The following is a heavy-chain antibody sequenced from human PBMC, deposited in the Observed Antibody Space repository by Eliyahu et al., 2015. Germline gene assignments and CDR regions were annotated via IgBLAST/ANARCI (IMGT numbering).Heavy chain of an antibody. V-gene: IGHV3-74*01. CDR1: GFTFKSYW. CDR3: ARREAPGTIDY. J-gene: IGHJ4*02. D-gene: IGHD1-26*01. CDR2: INTDGTVT. Sequence: EVQLMESGGGLVQPGGSLRLSCAASGFTFKSYWMYWVRQAPGRGLSSVCRINTDGTVTNYADSVKGRFTISRDNAKNTLYLQMNSLRAEDTAVYYCARREAPGTIDYWGLGTLVTVSS.